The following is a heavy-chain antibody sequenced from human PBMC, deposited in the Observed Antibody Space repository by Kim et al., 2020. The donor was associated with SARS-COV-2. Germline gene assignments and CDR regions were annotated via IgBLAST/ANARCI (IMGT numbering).Heavy chain of an antibody. V-gene: IGHV1-2*02. CDR3: VRGVTTSGY. Sequence: ASVKVSCKASGFTFTDTYIYWVRQAPGQGLEWMGWINPNSGGTKFAQKFQGRVTMTRETSITTAYLELSSLRSDDTAVYYCVRGVTTSGYWGQGTLVTVSS. CDR2: INPNSGGT. J-gene: IGHJ4*02. CDR1: GFTFTDTY. D-gene: IGHD1-1*01.